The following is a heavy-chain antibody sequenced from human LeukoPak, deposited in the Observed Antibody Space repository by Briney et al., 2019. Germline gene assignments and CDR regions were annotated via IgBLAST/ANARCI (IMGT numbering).Heavy chain of an antibody. CDR3: TRDTPGIAASVSEG. J-gene: IGHJ4*02. Sequence: PGGSLRLSCTASGFSVSHNYMNWVRQAPGKGLEWVALIYSGGNTHYADSVKGRFTISRDNSKNTLYLQMSSLRVEDTAVYYCTRDTPGIAASVSEGWGQGTLVTVSS. CDR1: GFSVSHNY. D-gene: IGHD6-13*01. V-gene: IGHV3-53*01. CDR2: IYSGGNT.